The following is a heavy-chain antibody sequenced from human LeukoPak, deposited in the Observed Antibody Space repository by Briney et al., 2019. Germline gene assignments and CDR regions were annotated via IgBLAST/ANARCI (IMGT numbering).Heavy chain of an antibody. CDR3: ARDSPRGITTVRGDIDY. V-gene: IGHV1-2*02. CDR1: GYTFTGYY. J-gene: IGHJ4*02. Sequence: ASVKVSCKASGYTFTGYYMHWVRQAPGQGLEWMGWINPNSGGTNYAQKFQGRVTMTRDTSISTAYMELSRLRSDDTAVYYCARDSPRGITTVRGDIDYWGQGTLVTVSS. CDR2: INPNSGGT. D-gene: IGHD3-10*01.